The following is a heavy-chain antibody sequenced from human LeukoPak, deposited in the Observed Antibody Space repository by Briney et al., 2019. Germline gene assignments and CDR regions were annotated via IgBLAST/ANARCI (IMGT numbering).Heavy chain of an antibody. Sequence: TLSLTCTVSGGSISSGGYYWSWIRQPPGKGLEWIGYIYHSGSTYYNPSLKSRVTISVDRSKNQFSLKLSSVTAADTAVYYCARAPGTYYYFDYWGQGTLVTVSS. CDR2: IYHSGST. CDR1: GGSISSGGYY. CDR3: ARAPGTYYYFDY. V-gene: IGHV4-30-2*01. D-gene: IGHD1-26*01. J-gene: IGHJ4*02.